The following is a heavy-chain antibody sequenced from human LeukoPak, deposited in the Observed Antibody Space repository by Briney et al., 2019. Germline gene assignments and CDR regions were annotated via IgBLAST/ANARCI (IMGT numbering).Heavy chain of an antibody. V-gene: IGHV3-13*01. CDR2: IGVTGDT. CDR1: GFTFSNYD. CDR3: TREFWGSRAGCAGGLYYDF. Sequence: PGGSLRLSCAASGFTFSNYDFHWVRQAPGKGLEWVAAIGVTGDTYYADSVKGRFTISRENAANSLYLQMRSLRAGDTALYYCTREFWGSRAGCAGGLYYDFWGRGTLVTVSS. D-gene: IGHD3-16*01. J-gene: IGHJ2*01.